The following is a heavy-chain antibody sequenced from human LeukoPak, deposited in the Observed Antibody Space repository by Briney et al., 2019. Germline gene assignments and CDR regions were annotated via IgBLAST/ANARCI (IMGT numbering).Heavy chain of an antibody. CDR1: GLTFSNYA. V-gene: IGHV3-30*14. CDR2: TSYDGTYK. J-gene: IGHJ4*02. D-gene: IGHD1-7*01. Sequence: GSLRLSCAVSGLTFSNYAFHWVRQAPGKGLEWVALTSYDGTYKYYGSSVRGRFTISRDNSKNTLYLQMNSLRAEDTAVYYCARMNFASSFDYWGQGTLVTVSS. CDR3: ARMNFASSFDY.